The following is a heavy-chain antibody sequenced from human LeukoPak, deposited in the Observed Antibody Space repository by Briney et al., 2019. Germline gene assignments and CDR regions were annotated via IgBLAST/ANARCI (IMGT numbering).Heavy chain of an antibody. CDR3: ARALSRSGGSCLVY. CDR1: GGTFSSYA. J-gene: IGHJ4*02. Sequence: SVKVSCKASGGTFSSYAIRWVRQAPGQGLEWMGRIIPILGIANYAQKFQGRVTITADKSTSTAYMELSSLRSEDTAVYYCARALSRSGGSCLVYWGQGTLVTVSS. CDR2: IIPILGIA. V-gene: IGHV1-69*04. D-gene: IGHD2-15*01.